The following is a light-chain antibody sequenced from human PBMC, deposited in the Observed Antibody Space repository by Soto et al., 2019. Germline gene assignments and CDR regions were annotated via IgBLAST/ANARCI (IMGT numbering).Light chain of an antibody. CDR1: YMLLHSNGYNF. CDR3: MQGLQSPPT. J-gene: IGKJ5*01. Sequence: DFVMTQSPLSLPVTPGGPGSISYRSGYMLLHSNGYNFLDWYLQKPGQSPQLLIYLGSSRSSGVPDRFSGSGSGTDFTLKIDRVEAEDVGTYYCMQGLQSPPTFGQGTRLEIK. V-gene: IGKV2-28*01. CDR2: LGS.